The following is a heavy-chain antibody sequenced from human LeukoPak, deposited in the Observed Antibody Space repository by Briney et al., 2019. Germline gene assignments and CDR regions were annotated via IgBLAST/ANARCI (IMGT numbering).Heavy chain of an antibody. V-gene: IGHV5-51*01. CDR3: ARRQGCSNTACPPGY. CDR2: IYPGDSDT. D-gene: IGHD2-2*01. CDR1: GFSFNMYW. J-gene: IGHJ4*02. Sequence: PGESLKISCKGSGFSFNMYWIGWVRQMPGKGLEWMGIIYPGDSDTRYSPSFQGQVTISVDKSISTAYLQWSSLKASDTAMYYCARRQGCSNTACPPGYWGQGTLVTVSS.